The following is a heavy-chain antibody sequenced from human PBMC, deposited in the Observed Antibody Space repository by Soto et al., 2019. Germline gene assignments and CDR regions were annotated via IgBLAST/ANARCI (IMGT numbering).Heavy chain of an antibody. J-gene: IGHJ5*02. CDR3: ARSIDP. CDR1: GGSISSGGYY. Sequence: QVQLQESGPGLVKPSQTLSLTCTVSGGSISSGGYYWSWIRQHPGKGLEWIGYIYYSGSTYYNPSPMSPFTTSVDTSKNQFSLKLRSVTAADTAVYYFARSIDPWGQGTLVPVSS. CDR2: IYYSGST. V-gene: IGHV4-31*01.